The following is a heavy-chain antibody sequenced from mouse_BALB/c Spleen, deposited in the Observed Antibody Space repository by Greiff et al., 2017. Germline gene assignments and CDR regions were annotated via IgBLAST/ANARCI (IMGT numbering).Heavy chain of an antibody. Sequence: EVKLVESGGGLVKPGGSLKLSCAASGFTFSDYYMYWVRQTPEKRLEWVATISDGGSYTYYPDSVKGRFTISRDNAKNNLYLQMSSLKSEDTAMYYCARVYDYDDYWGQGTTLTVSS. CDR3: ARVYDYDDY. CDR2: ISDGGSYT. CDR1: GFTFSDYY. D-gene: IGHD2-4*01. V-gene: IGHV5-4*02. J-gene: IGHJ2*01.